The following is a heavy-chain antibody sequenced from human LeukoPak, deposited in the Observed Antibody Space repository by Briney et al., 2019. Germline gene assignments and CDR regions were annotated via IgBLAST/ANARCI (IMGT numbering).Heavy chain of an antibody. V-gene: IGHV5-51*01. J-gene: IGHJ3*02. CDR3: ARQWDYYDSSGYHGYDAFDI. CDR1: GYSFTSYW. D-gene: IGHD3-22*01. CDR2: IYPGDSDT. Sequence: GESLKISCKGSGYSFTSYWIGWVRQMPGKGLEWMGIIYPGDSDTRYSPSFQGQVTISADKSISTAYLQRSSLKASDTAMYYCARQWDYYDSSGYHGYDAFDIWGQGTMVTVSS.